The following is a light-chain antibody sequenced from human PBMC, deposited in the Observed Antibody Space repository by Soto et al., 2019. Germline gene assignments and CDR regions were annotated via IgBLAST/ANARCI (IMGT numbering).Light chain of an antibody. CDR2: DVS. CDR3: QQYNGYPLT. CDR1: QTLRTW. V-gene: IGKV1-5*01. Sequence: DIQMTQSPSTLSASVGARVTITCRTSQTLRTWLAWYQQKPGKAHKLLIYDVSILQSGVPSRFSGSGSGTVFTLAIGTLPPDDFAPYYCQQYNGYPLTFGGGTKVEFK. J-gene: IGKJ4*01.